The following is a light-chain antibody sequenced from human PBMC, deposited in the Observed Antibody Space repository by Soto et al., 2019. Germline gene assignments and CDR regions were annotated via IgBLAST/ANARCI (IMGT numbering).Light chain of an antibody. V-gene: IGKV3-11*01. J-gene: IGKJ4*01. Sequence: EIVLTQSPATLSLSPGERATLSCRASQSVSSYLVWYQQKPGQAPRLLIFDAFNRATGIPARFSGSGSGTDFTLTISSLEPEDFAVYYCQQRSSWPLTFGGGTNVEIK. CDR2: DAF. CDR1: QSVSSY. CDR3: QQRSSWPLT.